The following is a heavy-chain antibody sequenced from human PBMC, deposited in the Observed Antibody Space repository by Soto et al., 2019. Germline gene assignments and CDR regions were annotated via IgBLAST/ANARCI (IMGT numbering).Heavy chain of an antibody. J-gene: IGHJ5*02. D-gene: IGHD3-10*01. CDR1: GFTFSSYS. CDR2: ISSSSSYI. CDR3: ARDPLWFGELSLNNWFDP. Sequence: GGSLRLSCAASGFTFSSYSMNWVRQAPGKWLEWVSSISSSSSYIYYADSVKGRFTISRDNAKNSLYLQMNSLRAEDTAVYYCARDPLWFGELSLNNWFDPWGQGXLVT. V-gene: IGHV3-21*01.